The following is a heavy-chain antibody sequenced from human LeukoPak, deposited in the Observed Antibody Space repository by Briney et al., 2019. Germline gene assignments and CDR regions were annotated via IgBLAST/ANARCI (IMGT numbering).Heavy chain of an antibody. Sequence: GGSLRLSCAASGFTFSNAWMSWVRQAPGKGLEWVGRIKSKTGGGTTDYAAPVKGRFTISRDDSKNTLYLQMNSLKTKDTAVYYCTTESVTVTTDYWGQGTLVTVSS. CDR3: TTESVTVTTDY. J-gene: IGHJ4*02. CDR1: GFTFSNAW. CDR2: IKSKTGGGTT. V-gene: IGHV3-15*01. D-gene: IGHD4-17*01.